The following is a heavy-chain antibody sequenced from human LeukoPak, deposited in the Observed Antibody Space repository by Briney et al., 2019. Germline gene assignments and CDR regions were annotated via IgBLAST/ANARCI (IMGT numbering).Heavy chain of an antibody. CDR2: ISYDGSNE. J-gene: IGHJ6*02. CDR3: TRVNGPWYVYYGMDV. V-gene: IGHV3-30*04. CDR1: GFTFNTYA. Sequence: GRSLRLSCAASGFTFNTYALHWVRQAPGKGLEWVAVISYDGSNEYYADSVKGRFTISRDNSKNTLYLQMDSLRAEDTAVYYCTRVNGPWYVYYGMDVWGQGTTVTVSS. D-gene: IGHD6-13*01.